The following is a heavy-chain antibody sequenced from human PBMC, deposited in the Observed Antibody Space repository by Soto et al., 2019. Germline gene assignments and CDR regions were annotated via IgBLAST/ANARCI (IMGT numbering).Heavy chain of an antibody. CDR2: ISTDGSIT. CDR3: ARDTDGLHY. CDR1: GLIFSNYR. J-gene: IGHJ4*02. V-gene: IGHV3-74*01. Sequence: QPGGSLRLCCAASGLIFSNYRMHGVRQAPGKGLVWVSCISTDGSITNYADSVKGRFTVSRDNAKNTLYLQMNSLRAEDTALYYCARDTDGLHYWGQGTMVTVSS.